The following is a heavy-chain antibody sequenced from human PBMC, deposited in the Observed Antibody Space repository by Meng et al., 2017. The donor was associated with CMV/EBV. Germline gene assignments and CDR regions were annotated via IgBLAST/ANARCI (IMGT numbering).Heavy chain of an antibody. V-gene: IGHV3-74*01. J-gene: IGHJ3*02. CDR2: INSDGSST. D-gene: IGHD6-25*01. CDR3: ASYPGYSGDRAFDI. CDR1: GFTFSSYW. Sequence: GGSLRLSCAASGFTFSSYWMHWVRQAPGKRLVWVSRINSDGSSTSYADSVKGRFTISRDNAKNTLYLQMNSLRAEDTAVYYCASYPGYSGDRAFDIWGQGTMVTVSS.